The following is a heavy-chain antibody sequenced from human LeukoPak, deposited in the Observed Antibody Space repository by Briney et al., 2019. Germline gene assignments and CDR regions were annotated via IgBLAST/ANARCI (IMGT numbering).Heavy chain of an antibody. CDR1: GGSISSHY. J-gene: IGHJ6*03. V-gene: IGHV4-59*11. Sequence: KPSETLSLTCTVSGGSISSHYWSWIRQPPGKGLEWIGYIYYSGSTNYNPSLKSRVTISVDTSKNQFSLKLSSVTAADTAVYYCARMGFDLPYYYYYYYMDVWGKGTTVTVSS. CDR2: IYYSGST. CDR3: ARMGFDLPYYYYYYYMDV. D-gene: IGHD3-9*01.